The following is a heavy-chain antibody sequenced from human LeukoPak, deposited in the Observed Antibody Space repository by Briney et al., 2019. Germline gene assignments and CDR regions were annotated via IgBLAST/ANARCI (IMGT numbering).Heavy chain of an antibody. CDR2: INPNSGGT. Sequence: ASVKVSCKASGYTFTGYYMHWVRQAPGQGLEWMGWINPNSGGTNYAQKFQGRVTMTRDTSISTAYMELSRLRSDDTAVYYCARDSGTNTYYDYVWGSYSKPDAFDIWGQGTMVTVSS. CDR1: GYTFTGYY. D-gene: IGHD3-16*01. CDR3: ARDSGTNTYYDYVWGSYSKPDAFDI. J-gene: IGHJ3*02. V-gene: IGHV1-2*02.